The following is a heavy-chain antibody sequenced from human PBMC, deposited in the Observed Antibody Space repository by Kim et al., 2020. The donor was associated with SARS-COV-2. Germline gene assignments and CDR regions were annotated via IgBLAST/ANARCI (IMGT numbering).Heavy chain of an antibody. Sequence: GGSLRLSCAGSGFTVSTNYMAWVRQAPGKGLDWVAVIYSGGDTHYADSVKGRFVISRDKVNNTLFLQINSLRPGDTATYFCARLGVIDTTKDAFDVWGQGTMVTVSS. CDR1: GFTVSTNY. V-gene: IGHV3-53*01. J-gene: IGHJ3*01. CDR2: IYSGGDT. CDR3: ARLGVIDTTKDAFDV. D-gene: IGHD2-21*01.